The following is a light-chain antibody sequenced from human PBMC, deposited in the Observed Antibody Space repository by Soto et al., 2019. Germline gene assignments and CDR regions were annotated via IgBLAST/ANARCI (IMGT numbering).Light chain of an antibody. CDR1: SSDVGGYNY. J-gene: IGLJ1*01. Sequence: QSVLTQPASVSGSPGQSITISCTRTSSDVGGYNYVSWYQQHPGKAPKLMIYDVSNRPSGVSNRFSGSKSGNTASLTISGLQAEDEADYYCSSYTSSLYVFGTGTKVTVL. CDR2: DVS. V-gene: IGLV2-14*01. CDR3: SSYTSSLYV.